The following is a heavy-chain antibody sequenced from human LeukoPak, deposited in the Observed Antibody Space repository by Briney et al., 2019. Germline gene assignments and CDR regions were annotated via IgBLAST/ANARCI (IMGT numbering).Heavy chain of an antibody. V-gene: IGHV3-30*02. CDR1: EFTFSNYG. CDR2: IRYDGSNK. J-gene: IGHJ6*02. CDR3: ARVYSDSSGYYYYYGMDV. D-gene: IGHD3-22*01. Sequence: GGSLRLSCAASEFTFSNYGMHWVRQAPGKGLEWVAFIRYDGSNKYYADSVKGRFTISRDNSKNTLYLQMNSLRAEDTAVYYCARVYSDSSGYYYYYGMDVWGQGTTVTVSS.